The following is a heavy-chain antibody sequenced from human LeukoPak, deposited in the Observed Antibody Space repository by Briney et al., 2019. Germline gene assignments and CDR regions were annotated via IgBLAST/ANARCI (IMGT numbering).Heavy chain of an antibody. CDR2: ISAYNGNT. CDR3: ARDAYEYYFDY. J-gene: IGHJ4*02. D-gene: IGHD5-12*01. CDR1: GYTFTSYG. V-gene: IGHV1-18*01. Sequence: ASVKVSCKASGYTFTSYGISWVRQAPGQGLEWMGWISAYNGNTNYAQKLQGRVTMTTDTSTSTACMELRSLRSDDTAVYYCARDAYEYYFDYWGQGTLVTVSS.